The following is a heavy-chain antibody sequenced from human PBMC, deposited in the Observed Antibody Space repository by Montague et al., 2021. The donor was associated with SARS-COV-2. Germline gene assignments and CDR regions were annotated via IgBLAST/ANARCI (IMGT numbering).Heavy chain of an antibody. D-gene: IGHD3-10*01. CDR1: GDSVSSNSVS. V-gene: IGHV6-1*01. CDR3: TRAVWGVQDY. Sequence: CAISGDSVSSNSVSWNWIRQSPSRGLEWLGRTYYRSKWSNEYALSVKSRITITPDTSKNQLSLQLTSVTPEDTAVYCRTRAVWGVQDYWGQGSLVTVSS. CDR2: TYYRSKWSN. J-gene: IGHJ4*02.